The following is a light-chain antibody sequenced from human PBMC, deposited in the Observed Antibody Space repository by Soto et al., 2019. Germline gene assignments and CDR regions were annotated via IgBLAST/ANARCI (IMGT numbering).Light chain of an antibody. J-gene: IGLJ3*02. CDR3: QSYDTNNWV. Sequence: NFMLTQPHSVSESPGKTVTISCTRSSGSIGDNYVQWYQQRPGSAPINVIYEDDHRPSGVSDRFSGSIDSSPNSASLTISGLKIEDEADYYCQSYDTNNWVFGGGTKVTVL. V-gene: IGLV6-57*03. CDR2: EDD. CDR1: SGSIGDNY.